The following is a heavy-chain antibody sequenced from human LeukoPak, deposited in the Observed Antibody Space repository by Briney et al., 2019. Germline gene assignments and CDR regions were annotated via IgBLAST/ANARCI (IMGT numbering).Heavy chain of an antibody. CDR3: AKSSSSWYDSTDY. D-gene: IGHD6-13*01. J-gene: IGHJ4*02. Sequence: GGSLRLSCAASGFTFSDYYMSWIRQAPGKGLEWVSYISSSGSTIYYADSVKGRFTISRDNAKNSLYLQMNSLRAEDTAVYYCAKSSSSWYDSTDYWGQGTLVTVSS. CDR1: GFTFSDYY. CDR2: ISSSGSTI. V-gene: IGHV3-11*01.